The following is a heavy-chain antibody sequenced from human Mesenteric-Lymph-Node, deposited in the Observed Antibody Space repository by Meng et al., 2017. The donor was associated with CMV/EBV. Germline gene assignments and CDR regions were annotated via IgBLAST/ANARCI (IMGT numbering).Heavy chain of an antibody. V-gene: IGHV2-5*02. D-gene: IGHD3-10*01. CDR2: IYWADPT. CDR3: VHTYYFGSGSAPFDS. Sequence: GFSLSYSVFALGSIRQPPGTALELLPLIYWADPTLYSPSLNSRRTITNDTSKNQVVLTMTHVHPVDTATYYCVHTYYFGSGSAPFDSWGQGTLVTVSS. CDR1: GFSLSYSVFA. J-gene: IGHJ4*02.